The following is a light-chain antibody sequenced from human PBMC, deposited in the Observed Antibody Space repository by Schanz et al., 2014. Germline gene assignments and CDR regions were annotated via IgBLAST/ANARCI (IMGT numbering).Light chain of an antibody. V-gene: IGLV1-44*01. Sequence: QSVLTQPPSASGTPGQRVTISCSGSSSNIGSNYVYWYQQLPGTAPKPLIYSNNQRPSGVPDRFSGSKSGTSASLAISGLQSEDEADYYCAAWDDSLNGRVFGGGTKLTVL. CDR2: SNN. CDR1: SSNIGSNY. J-gene: IGLJ3*02. CDR3: AAWDDSLNGRV.